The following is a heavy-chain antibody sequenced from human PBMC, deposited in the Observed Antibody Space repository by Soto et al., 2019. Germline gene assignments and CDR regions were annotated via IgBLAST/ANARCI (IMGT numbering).Heavy chain of an antibody. CDR3: AKDLDVPGSGSYPTEAGMDV. J-gene: IGHJ6*02. Sequence: QVQLVESGGGVVQPGRSLRLSCAASGFTFSSYGMHWVRQAPGKGLEWVAVISYDGSNKYYADSVKGRFTISRDNSKNTLYLQMNSLRAEDTAVYYCAKDLDVPGSGSYPTEAGMDVWGQGTTVTVSS. CDR2: ISYDGSNK. V-gene: IGHV3-30*18. D-gene: IGHD3-10*01. CDR1: GFTFSSYG.